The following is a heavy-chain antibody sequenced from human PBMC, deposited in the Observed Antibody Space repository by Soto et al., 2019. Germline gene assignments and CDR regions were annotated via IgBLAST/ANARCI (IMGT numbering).Heavy chain of an antibody. Sequence: ASVKVSCKASGGTFSSYAISWVRQAPGQGLEWMGGIIPIFGTANYAQKFQGRVTITADKSTSTAYMELSSLRSEDTAVYYCAREGARADYYDSSGPRVFDPWGQGTLGTVSS. CDR2: IIPIFGTA. J-gene: IGHJ5*02. V-gene: IGHV1-69*06. CDR1: GGTFSSYA. CDR3: AREGARADYYDSSGPRVFDP. D-gene: IGHD3-22*01.